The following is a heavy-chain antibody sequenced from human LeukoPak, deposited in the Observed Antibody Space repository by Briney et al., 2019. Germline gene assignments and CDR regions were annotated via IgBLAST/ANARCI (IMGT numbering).Heavy chain of an antibody. D-gene: IGHD6-13*01. J-gene: IGHJ5*02. V-gene: IGHV1-18*04. CDR3: ARDGAVAGGA. Sequence: ASVKVSCKASGCTLSSYGISWVRQAPGQGLEWMGWISACNSNTNYVQKLQGRVTMTTHTSTSTAYMELRGLRSDDTAVYYGARDGAVAGGAWRQRTLVTVCS. CDR1: GCTLSSYG. CDR2: ISACNSNT.